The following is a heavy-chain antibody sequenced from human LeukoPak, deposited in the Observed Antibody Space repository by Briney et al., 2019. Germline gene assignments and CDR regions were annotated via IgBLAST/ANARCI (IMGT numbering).Heavy chain of an antibody. CDR3: ARGVFPYDSSGYYYAFDY. J-gene: IGHJ4*02. V-gene: IGHV1-8*03. CDR2: MNPNSGNT. CDR1: GYTFTSYD. Sequence: ASVKVSCKASGYTFTSYDINWVRQATGQGLEWMGWMNPNSGNTGYAQKFQGRVTITRNTSISTAYMELSSLRSEDTAVYYCARGVFPYDSSGYYYAFDYWGQGTLVTVSS. D-gene: IGHD3-22*01.